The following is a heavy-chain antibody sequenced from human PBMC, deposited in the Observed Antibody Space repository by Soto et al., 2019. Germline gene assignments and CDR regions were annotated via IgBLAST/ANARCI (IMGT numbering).Heavy chain of an antibody. J-gene: IGHJ6*02. CDR2: ISVSGGRT. D-gene: IGHD6-13*01. V-gene: IGHV3-23*01. CDR3: AKDLRASAAAGVRYYYYYGMDV. Sequence: EVQLLESGGGLVQPGGSLRLSCAASGFTFSSYAMSWVRQAPGKGLEWVSAISVSGGRTYYADSGKGRFTISRDNSKNTLYLQMNSLRAEDTAVYYCAKDLRASAAAGVRYYYYYGMDVWGQGTTVTVSS. CDR1: GFTFSSYA.